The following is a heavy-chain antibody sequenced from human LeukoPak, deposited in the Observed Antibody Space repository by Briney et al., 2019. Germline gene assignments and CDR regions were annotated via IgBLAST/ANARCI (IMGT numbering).Heavy chain of an antibody. CDR1: GFTFSSYS. CDR2: ISSSSSYI. CDR3: ANLDYGDYPILEDY. D-gene: IGHD4-17*01. V-gene: IGHV3-21*01. Sequence: GGSLRLSCAASGFTFSSYSMNWVRQAPGKGLEWVLSISSSSSYIYYADSVKGRFTISRDNAKNSLYLQMNSLRAEDTAVYYCANLDYGDYPILEDYWGQGTLVTVSS. J-gene: IGHJ4*02.